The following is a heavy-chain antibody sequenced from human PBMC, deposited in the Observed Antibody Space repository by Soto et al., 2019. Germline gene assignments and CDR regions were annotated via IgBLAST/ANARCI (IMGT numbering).Heavy chain of an antibody. J-gene: IGHJ6*02. V-gene: IGHV1-24*01. CDR3: VRVKRQGGTWHNSYCMDV. CDR2: FDPEDGET. Sequence: QVQLVQSGAEVKKPGASVKVSCKVFGYTLSEFSLHWVRQAPGKGLEWMGGFDPEDGETTYAQKFQGRLTMTEDTSAETAYMELTRLRFEDTAMYYCVRVKRQGGTWHNSYCMDVWGQGTTVTVSS. CDR1: GYTLSEFS. D-gene: IGHD1-1*01.